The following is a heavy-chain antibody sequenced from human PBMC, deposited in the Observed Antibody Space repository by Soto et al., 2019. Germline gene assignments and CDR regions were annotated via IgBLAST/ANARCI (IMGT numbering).Heavy chain of an antibody. CDR2: IKQNRSEK. CDR3: ARDEFSGAPHFQH. CDR1: GFTFSSYS. Sequence: GGSLRLSCAASGFTFSSYSMNWVRQAPGKGLEWVSNIKQNRSEKYYADSVKGRFTISRDNAKNSLYLQMNSLRAEDTAVYYCARDEFSGAPHFQHWGQGTLVTVSS. J-gene: IGHJ1*01. V-gene: IGHV3-7*01.